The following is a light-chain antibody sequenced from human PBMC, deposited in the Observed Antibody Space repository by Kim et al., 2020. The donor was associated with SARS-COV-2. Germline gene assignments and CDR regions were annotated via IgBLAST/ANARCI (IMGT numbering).Light chain of an antibody. CDR2: AAY. CDR3: QKYNSVPLT. V-gene: IGKV1-27*01. CDR1: QAISNY. Sequence: SSVGDRVTLTCRASQAISNYLAWYQQKPGRVPNLLIYAAYTLQSGVPSRFSGSGSGAEFTLTISSLQPEDVGTYYCQKYNSVPLTFGGGTKVEIK. J-gene: IGKJ4*01.